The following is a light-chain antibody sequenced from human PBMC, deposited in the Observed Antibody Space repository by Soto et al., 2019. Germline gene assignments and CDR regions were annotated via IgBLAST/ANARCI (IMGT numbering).Light chain of an antibody. CDR2: EVS. CDR3: SSFTTSNTLV. Sequence: ALTQPASVSGSPGQSITISCTGTSSDVGGYNYVSWYQQHPRKAPKLMIYEVSDRPSGVSDRFSGSKSGNTASLTISGLQAEDEADYYCSSFTTSNTLVFGTGTKVTV. V-gene: IGLV2-14*01. J-gene: IGLJ1*01. CDR1: SSDVGGYNY.